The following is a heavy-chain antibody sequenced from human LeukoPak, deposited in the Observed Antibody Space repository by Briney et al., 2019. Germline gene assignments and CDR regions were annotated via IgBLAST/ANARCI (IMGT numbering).Heavy chain of an antibody. CDR1: GGSISSSNW. D-gene: IGHD6-13*01. CDR3: ARAAAAGSTYYFDY. Sequence: KPSGTLSLTCAVSGGSISSSNWWSWVRQPPGKGLEWIGEIYHSGSTNYNPSLKSRVTISVDKSKNQFSLKLSSVTAADTAVYYRARAAAAGSTYYFDYWGQGTLVTVSS. CDR2: IYHSGST. J-gene: IGHJ4*02. V-gene: IGHV4-4*02.